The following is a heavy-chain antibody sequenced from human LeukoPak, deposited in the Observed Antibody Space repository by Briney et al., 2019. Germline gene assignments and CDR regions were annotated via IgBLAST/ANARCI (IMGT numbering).Heavy chain of an antibody. D-gene: IGHD3-10*01. V-gene: IGHV3-74*01. CDR3: APEKTRGGPFDY. J-gene: IGHJ4*02. Sequence: GGSLRLSCAASGFTFSSYGMHWVRQAPGKGLVWVSRINSDGSSTSYADSVKGRFAISRDNAKNTLYLQMNSLRAEDTAVYYCAPEKTRGGPFDYWGQGTLVTVSS. CDR1: GFTFSSYG. CDR2: INSDGSST.